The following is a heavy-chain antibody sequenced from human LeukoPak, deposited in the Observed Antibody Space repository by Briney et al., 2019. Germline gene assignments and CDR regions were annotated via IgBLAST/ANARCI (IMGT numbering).Heavy chain of an antibody. CDR1: GDSISSDY. CDR3: ARELWFGEPRGFDP. V-gene: IGHV4-4*07. Sequence: SETLSLTCAVSGDSISSDYWSWVRQPAGKGLEWIGRIYTSGSTNYNPSLKSRVTMSVDTSKNQFSLKLSSVTAADTAVYYCARELWFGEPRGFDPWGQGTLVTVSS. D-gene: IGHD3-10*01. CDR2: IYTSGST. J-gene: IGHJ5*02.